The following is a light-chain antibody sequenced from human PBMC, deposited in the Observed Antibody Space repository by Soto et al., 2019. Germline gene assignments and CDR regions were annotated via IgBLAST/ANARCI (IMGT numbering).Light chain of an antibody. V-gene: IGLV2-14*03. CDR1: SSDVGGYNY. CDR2: DVS. J-gene: IGLJ1*01. CDR3: SSDTTSNTRQIV. Sequence: QSALTQPASVSGSPGQSITISCTGTSSDVGGYNYVSWYQHHPGKAPKLMIYDVSNRPSGVSNRFSGSKSGNTASLTISGLQPEDEADYYCSSDTTSNTRQIVFGTGTKFTVL.